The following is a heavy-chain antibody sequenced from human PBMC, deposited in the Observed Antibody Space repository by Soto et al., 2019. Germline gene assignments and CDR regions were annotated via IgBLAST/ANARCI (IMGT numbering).Heavy chain of an antibody. D-gene: IGHD3-9*01. CDR1: GGSISSSSYH. Sequence: PSETLSLTCPVSGGSISSSSYHWGWIRQPPGKGLEWIGSIYYSGSTYYNPSLKSRVTISVDTSKNQFSLKLSSVTAADTAVYYCATDYDILTGYRNNYGMDVWGQGTTVT. CDR3: ATDYDILTGYRNNYGMDV. CDR2: IYYSGST. V-gene: IGHV4-39*01. J-gene: IGHJ6*02.